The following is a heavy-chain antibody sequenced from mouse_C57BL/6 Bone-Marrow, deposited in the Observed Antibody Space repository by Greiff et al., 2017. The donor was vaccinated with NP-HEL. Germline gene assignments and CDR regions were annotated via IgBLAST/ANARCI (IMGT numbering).Heavy chain of an antibody. Sequence: VKLQQPGAELVKPGASVKMSCKASGYTFTSYWITWVKQRPGQGLEWIGDIYPGSGSTNYNEKFKSKATLTVDTSSSTAYMQLSSLTSEDSAVYYCARGDPFYGSSYWYFDVWGTGTTVTVSS. CDR3: ARGDPFYGSSYWYFDV. J-gene: IGHJ1*03. CDR1: GYTFTSYW. D-gene: IGHD1-1*01. CDR2: IYPGSGST. V-gene: IGHV1-55*01.